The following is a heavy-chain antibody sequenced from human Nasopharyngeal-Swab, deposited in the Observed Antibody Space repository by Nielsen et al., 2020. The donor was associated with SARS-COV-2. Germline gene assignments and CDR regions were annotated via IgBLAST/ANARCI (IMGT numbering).Heavy chain of an antibody. V-gene: IGHV3-30-3*01. CDR1: GFTFSSHA. Sequence: GGSLRLSCAASGFTFSSHAMHWVRQAPGKGLEWVAVISYDGSNKYYADSVKGRFTISRDNSKNTLYLQMNSLRAEDTAVYYCARVGVIYGSGAFDIWGQGTMVTVSS. CDR2: ISYDGSNK. CDR3: ARVGVIYGSGAFDI. D-gene: IGHD3-10*01. J-gene: IGHJ3*02.